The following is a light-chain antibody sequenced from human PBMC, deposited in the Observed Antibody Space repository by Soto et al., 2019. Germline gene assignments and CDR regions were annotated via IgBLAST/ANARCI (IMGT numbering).Light chain of an antibody. J-gene: IGKJ5*01. V-gene: IGKV3-20*01. CDR1: ESLSNNY. Sequence: EIVLTQSPGTLSLSPGERATLSCRSSESLSNNYLAWYKQKPGQAPRILISGATTRASGIPDRFSGSGSGTDFTLSINRLEPEYFVVYFCQQYGRLPITFGQGTRLEIK. CDR2: GAT. CDR3: QQYGRLPIT.